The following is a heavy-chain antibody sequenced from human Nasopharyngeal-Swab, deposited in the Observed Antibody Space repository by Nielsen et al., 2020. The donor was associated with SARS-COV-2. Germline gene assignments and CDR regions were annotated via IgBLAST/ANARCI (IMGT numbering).Heavy chain of an antibody. Sequence: GESLKISCAASGFTFSSHAMSWVRQAPGKGLEWVSAISGSGPTSYYADFVKGRFTMSRDNSQSTLYLQMNSLRAEDTAVYYCAKDRGYCSGATCYDSYYYLDFWGKGTTVTVSS. J-gene: IGHJ6*03. CDR3: AKDRGYCSGATCYDSYYYLDF. D-gene: IGHD2-2*01. CDR2: ISGSGPTS. CDR1: GFTFSSHA. V-gene: IGHV3-23*01.